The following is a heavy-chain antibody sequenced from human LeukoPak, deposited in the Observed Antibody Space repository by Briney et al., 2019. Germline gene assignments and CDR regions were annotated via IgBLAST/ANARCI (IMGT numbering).Heavy chain of an antibody. Sequence: SQTLSLTCTVSGASISSGGYYWSWIRQHPGKGLEWIGYIYHSGSTYYNPSLKSRVTISVDRSKNQFSLKLSSVTAADTAVYYCARGSGSYRYFDYWGQGTLVTVSS. J-gene: IGHJ4*02. CDR3: ARGSGSYRYFDY. CDR1: GASISSGGYY. CDR2: IYHSGST. V-gene: IGHV4-31*03. D-gene: IGHD3-10*01.